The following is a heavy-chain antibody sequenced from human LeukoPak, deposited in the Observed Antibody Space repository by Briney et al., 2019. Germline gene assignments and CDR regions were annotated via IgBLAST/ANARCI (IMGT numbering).Heavy chain of an antibody. CDR3: ARDPTIFGVVIVPDY. CDR1: GFTFSSYW. V-gene: IGHV3-7*01. Sequence: GGSLRLSCAASGFTFSSYWMSWVRQAPGKGLEWVANIKQDGSEKYYVDSVKGRFTISRDNAKNSLYLQMNSLRAEDTAVYYCARDPTIFGVVIVPDYWDQGTLVTVSS. J-gene: IGHJ4*02. CDR2: IKQDGSEK. D-gene: IGHD3-3*01.